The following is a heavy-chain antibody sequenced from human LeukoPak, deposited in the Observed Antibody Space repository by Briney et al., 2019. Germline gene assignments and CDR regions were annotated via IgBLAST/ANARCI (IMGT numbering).Heavy chain of an antibody. D-gene: IGHD3-3*01. CDR1: GFTFSSYG. CDR3: ARLGIFGVDRWPNFDY. J-gene: IGHJ4*02. CDR2: ISYDGSNK. Sequence: GRSLRLSCAASGFTFSSYGMHWVRQAPGKGLEWVAVISYDGSNKYYADSVKGRFTISRDNSKNSLYLQMNSLRAEDTAVYYCARLGIFGVDRWPNFDYWGQGTPVTVSS. V-gene: IGHV3-30*03.